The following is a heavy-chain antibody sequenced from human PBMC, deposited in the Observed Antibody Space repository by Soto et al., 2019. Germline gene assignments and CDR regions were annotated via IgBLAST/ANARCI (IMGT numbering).Heavy chain of an antibody. V-gene: IGHV4-59*08. Sequence: SETLSLTCTVSGGSISSYYWSWIRQPPGEGLEWIGYIYYSGSTNYNPSLKSRVTISVDTSKNQFSLKLSSVTAADTAVYYCARCLVTYYDILTGYYPCYYFDYWGQGTLVTVSS. CDR2: IYYSGST. D-gene: IGHD3-9*01. CDR3: ARCLVTYYDILTGYYPCYYFDY. CDR1: GGSISSYY. J-gene: IGHJ4*02.